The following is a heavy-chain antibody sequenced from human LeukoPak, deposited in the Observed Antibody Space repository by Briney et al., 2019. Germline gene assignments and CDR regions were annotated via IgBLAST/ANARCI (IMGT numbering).Heavy chain of an antibody. CDR2: ISYDGNNK. Sequence: GRSLRLSCAASGFTFSSYAMHWVRQAPGKGLEWVAVISYDGNNKYYADSVKGRFTISRDNSNNTLYLQMNSLRAEDTAVYYCAGDPAGTNHPDYWGQGTLVTVSS. J-gene: IGHJ4*02. D-gene: IGHD1-14*01. CDR1: GFTFSSYA. V-gene: IGHV3-30*04. CDR3: AGDPAGTNHPDY.